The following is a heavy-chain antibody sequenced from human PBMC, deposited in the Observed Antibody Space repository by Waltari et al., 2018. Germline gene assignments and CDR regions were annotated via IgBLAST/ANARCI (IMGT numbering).Heavy chain of an antibody. Sequence: QVQLVQSGAEVKKPGASVKVSCKTSGYTFTSYDINWVRQAPGQGPEWMGWVNPNSGNTGFAQKFQDRLTMTTNASVGTAYMEVGSLRSDDTAIYDWARGAAPGKGAHWFDPWGQGTLVTVSS. CDR1: GYTFTSYD. V-gene: IGHV1-8*01. J-gene: IGHJ5*02. CDR3: ARGAAPGKGAHWFDP. CDR2: VNPNSGNT. D-gene: IGHD6-13*01.